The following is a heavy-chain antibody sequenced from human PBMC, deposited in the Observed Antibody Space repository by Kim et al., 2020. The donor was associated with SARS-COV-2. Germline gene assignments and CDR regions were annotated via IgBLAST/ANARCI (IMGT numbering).Heavy chain of an antibody. Sequence: GGSLRLSCATSGFTFSTYWMSWVRQAPGKGLEWVANIKQDGSEKYYVDSVKGRFTISRDNAKNSLYLQMNSLRAEDTAVYYCARPVVPAGMFACDIWGQGTKVTVSS. CDR1: GFTFSTYW. J-gene: IGHJ3*02. V-gene: IGHV3-7*03. CDR2: IKQDGSEK. D-gene: IGHD2-2*01. CDR3: ARPVVPAGMFACDI.